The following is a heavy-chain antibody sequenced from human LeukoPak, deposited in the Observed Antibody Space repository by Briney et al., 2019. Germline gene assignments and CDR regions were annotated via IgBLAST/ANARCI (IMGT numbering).Heavy chain of an antibody. J-gene: IGHJ4*02. CDR3: ARVPAATRADRGGFDY. V-gene: IGHV4-34*01. CDR1: GGSFSGYY. CDR2: INHSGST. Sequence: SETLSLTCAVYGGSFSGYYWSWIRQPPGKGLEWIGEINHSGSTNYNPSLKSRVTISVDTSKNQFSLKLSSVTAADTAVYYCARVPAATRADRGGFDYWGQGTLVTVSS. D-gene: IGHD2-2*01.